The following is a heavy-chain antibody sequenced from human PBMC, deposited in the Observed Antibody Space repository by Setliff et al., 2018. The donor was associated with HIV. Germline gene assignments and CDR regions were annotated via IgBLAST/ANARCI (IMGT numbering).Heavy chain of an antibody. CDR1: GYTFTTYT. Sequence: GASVKVSCKASGYTFTTYTLHWVRQAPGQAPEWMGWINPANGNTKYSQKFKGRVTMTKTTSATTAYMALTNLRSEDTAMYYCAIGKMIYYFDYWGQGTLVTVSS. J-gene: IGHJ4*02. V-gene: IGHV1-3*01. CDR3: AIGKMIYYFDY. D-gene: IGHD3-16*01. CDR2: INPANGNT.